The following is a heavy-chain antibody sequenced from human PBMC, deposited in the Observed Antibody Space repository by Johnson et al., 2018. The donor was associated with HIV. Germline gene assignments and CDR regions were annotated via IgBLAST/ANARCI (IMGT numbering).Heavy chain of an antibody. CDR1: GFKFSDFY. CDR3: ARDATPWGHDYVGYAFDL. CDR2: ISSSGAGI. D-gene: IGHD4-17*01. V-gene: IGHV3-11*04. Sequence: QVQLVESGGGLVKPGGSLRLSCAVSGFKFSDFYMTWIRQVPGKGLECVAYISSSGAGIYYTDSVRGRFTISRDNAKNSLFLQMNSLSAEDTAIYYCARDATPWGHDYVGYAFDLWGQGAMVTVSS. J-gene: IGHJ3*01.